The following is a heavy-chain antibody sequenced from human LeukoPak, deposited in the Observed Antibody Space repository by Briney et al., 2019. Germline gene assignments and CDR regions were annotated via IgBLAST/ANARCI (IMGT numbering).Heavy chain of an antibody. J-gene: IGHJ4*02. CDR3: VHRPMVTSVAH. CDR2: IYGNDDK. CDR1: GFSLNTNAVA. Sequence: SGPTLVNPTQTLTLTCTFSGFSLNTNAVAVGWVRQPPGQALEWLTFIYGNDDKRYSPPLASRLTIPKDTSKNQVLLTLTAMDYVDTAPYYCVHRPMVTSVAHWGQGTLVTVSS. V-gene: IGHV2-5*01. D-gene: IGHD4-17*01.